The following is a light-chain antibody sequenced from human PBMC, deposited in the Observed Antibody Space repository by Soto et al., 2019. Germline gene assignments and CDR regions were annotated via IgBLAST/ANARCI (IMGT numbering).Light chain of an antibody. CDR3: QHYDSSAYT. CDR1: QSVGSNY. Sequence: IVLTQSPGTLPLSPGERATLSCRASQSVGSNYLAWYQQKPGQAPRLLIYGASSRATGIPDRFSGSGSGTDFTLTIRRLESEDCAVYYCQHYDSSAYTFGQGTTLEIK. J-gene: IGKJ2*01. V-gene: IGKV3-20*01. CDR2: GAS.